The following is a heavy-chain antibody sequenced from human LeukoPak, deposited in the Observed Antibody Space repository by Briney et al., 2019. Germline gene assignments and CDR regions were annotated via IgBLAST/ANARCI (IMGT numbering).Heavy chain of an antibody. V-gene: IGHV3-9*01. D-gene: IGHD6-19*01. CDR1: GFTFSSYV. CDR3: AKDTAIGWERIAVAGSFDY. CDR2: ISWNSGSI. Sequence: GGSLRLSCAVSGFTFSSYVMSWVRQAPGKGLEWVSGISWNSGSIGYGDSVKGRFTISRDNAKNSLYLQMNSLRAEDTALYYCAKDTAIGWERIAVAGSFDYWGQGTLVTVSS. J-gene: IGHJ4*02.